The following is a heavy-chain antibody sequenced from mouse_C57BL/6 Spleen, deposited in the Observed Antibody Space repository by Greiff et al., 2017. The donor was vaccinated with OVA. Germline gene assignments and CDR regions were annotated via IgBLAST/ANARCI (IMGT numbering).Heavy chain of an antibody. CDR2: IRSKSNNYAP. J-gene: IGHJ3*01. D-gene: IGHD2-4*01. CDR3: VSDYDYATWFAY. CDR1: GFSFNTYA. Sequence: EVQRVESGGGLVQPKGSLKLSCAASGFSFNTYAMNWVRQAPGKGLEWVARIRSKSNNYAPYYADSVKDRFTISRDDSESMLYLQMNNLKTEDTAVYYCVSDYDYATWFAYWGQGTLVTVSA. V-gene: IGHV10-1*01.